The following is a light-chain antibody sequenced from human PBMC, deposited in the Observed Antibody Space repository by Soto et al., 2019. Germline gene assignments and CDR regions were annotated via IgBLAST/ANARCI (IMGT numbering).Light chain of an antibody. Sequence: DSQMTQSPSTLSASVGDRVTITCRASQSISWWLAWYQLKPGKAPKLLIYKASSLESGVPSRFSGSGSGTEFTLTISSLQPDDFATYYCQQYNNYYSFGQGTKLEIK. CDR2: KAS. CDR3: QQYNNYYS. CDR1: QSISWW. J-gene: IGKJ2*03. V-gene: IGKV1-5*03.